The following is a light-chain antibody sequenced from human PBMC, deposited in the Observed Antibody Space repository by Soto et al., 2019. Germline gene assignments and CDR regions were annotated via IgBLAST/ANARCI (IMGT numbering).Light chain of an antibody. J-gene: IGKJ4*01. CDR2: DAS. V-gene: IGKV3-11*01. Sequence: EIVLTQSPATLSLSPGDRTTPSCRASQSVSSYLAWYQQKPGQAPRLLIHDASNRATGIPARFSGSGSGTDFTLTITSLEPEDFAVYYCQQRSNWPSTFGGGTKVEIK. CDR3: QQRSNWPST. CDR1: QSVSSY.